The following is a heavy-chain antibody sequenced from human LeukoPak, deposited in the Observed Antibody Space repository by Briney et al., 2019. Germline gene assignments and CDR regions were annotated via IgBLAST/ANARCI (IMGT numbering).Heavy chain of an antibody. D-gene: IGHD3-22*01. Sequence: GGSLRLSCAASGFTFSSYAMSWVRQAPGKGLEWVSAISGSGGSTYYADSVKGRFTISRDNSKNTLYLQMNSLRAEDTAVYYCARVLDYYDSSGYFVYWGQGTLVTVSS. CDR3: ARVLDYYDSSGYFVY. J-gene: IGHJ4*02. V-gene: IGHV3-23*01. CDR2: ISGSGGST. CDR1: GFTFSSYA.